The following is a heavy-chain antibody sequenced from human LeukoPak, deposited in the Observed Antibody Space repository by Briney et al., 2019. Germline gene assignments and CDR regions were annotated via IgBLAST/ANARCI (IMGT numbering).Heavy chain of an antibody. Sequence: SETLSLTCAVYGGSFSGHYWSWIRQPPGKGLEWIGEINHSGSTNYNPSLKSRVTISVDTSKNQFSLKLSSVTAADTAVYYCARAFYSSSWYVGHYYYYMDVWGKGTTVTVSS. V-gene: IGHV4-34*01. CDR2: INHSGST. CDR1: GGSFSGHY. J-gene: IGHJ6*03. CDR3: ARAFYSSSWYVGHYYYYMDV. D-gene: IGHD6-13*01.